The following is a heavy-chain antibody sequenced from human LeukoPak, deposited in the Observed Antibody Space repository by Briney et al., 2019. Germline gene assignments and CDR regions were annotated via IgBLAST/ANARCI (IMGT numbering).Heavy chain of an antibody. CDR2: IYTSGST. D-gene: IGHD3-10*01. CDR3: ATDHGSGLMDV. Sequence: PSETLSLTCTVSGGSISSYYWSWIRQPAGRGLEWIGRIYTSGSTNYNPSLKSRVTISVDKSKNQFSLTLSSVTAADPALYYCATDHGSGLMDVWGKGTTVTVSS. J-gene: IGHJ6*04. V-gene: IGHV4-4*07. CDR1: GGSISSYY.